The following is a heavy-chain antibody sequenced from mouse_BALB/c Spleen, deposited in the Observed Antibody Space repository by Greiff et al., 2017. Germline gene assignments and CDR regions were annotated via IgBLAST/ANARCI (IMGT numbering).Heavy chain of an antibody. V-gene: IGHV2-9*02. J-gene: IGHJ4*01. CDR1: GFSLTSYG. D-gene: IGHD2-2*01. CDR3: ARALYGSFYAMDY. Sequence: QVQLQQSGPGLVAPSQSLSITCTVSGFSLTSYGVHWVRQPPGKGLEWLGVIWAGGSTNYNSALMSRLSISKDNSKSQVFLKMNSLQTDDTAMYYCARALYGSFYAMDYWGQGTSVTVSS. CDR2: IWAGGST.